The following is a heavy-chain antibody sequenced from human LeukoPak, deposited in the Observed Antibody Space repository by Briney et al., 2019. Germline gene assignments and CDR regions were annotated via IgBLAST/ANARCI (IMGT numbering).Heavy chain of an antibody. CDR1: GGSISSYY. J-gene: IGHJ4*02. V-gene: IGHV4-59*08. CDR2: IYYSGST. D-gene: IGHD3-3*01. Sequence: PSETLSLTCTVSGGSISSYYWSWIRQPPGKGLEWIGYIYYSGSTNYNPSLKSRVTISVDTSKNQFSLKLSSVTAADTAVYYCARVPTIFGPFDYWGQGTLVTVSS. CDR3: ARVPTIFGPFDY.